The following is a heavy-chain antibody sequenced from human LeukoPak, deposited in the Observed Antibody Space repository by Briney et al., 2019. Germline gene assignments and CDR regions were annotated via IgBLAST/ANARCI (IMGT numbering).Heavy chain of an antibody. CDR2: INPSGGST. J-gene: IGHJ4*02. CDR1: GYTFTSYY. V-gene: IGHV1-46*01. D-gene: IGHD3-10*01. CDR3: ARPHVLLWFGAEGYFDY. Sequence: ASVKVSCKASGYTFTSYYMHWVRQAPGQGLEWMGIINPSGGSTSYAQKFQGRVTMTRDTSTSTAYMELRSLRSDDTAVYYCARPHVLLWFGAEGYFDYWGQGTLVTVSS.